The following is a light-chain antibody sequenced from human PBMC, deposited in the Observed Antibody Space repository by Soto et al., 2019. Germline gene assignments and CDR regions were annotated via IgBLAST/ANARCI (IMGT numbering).Light chain of an antibody. CDR1: QSITNNY. CDR3: QQYGSSPWT. CDR2: LAS. Sequence: EIVLTQSPATLSLSLGERATLSCRASQSITNNYLAWYQQKPGQAPRLLIYLASNRAAGIPNRFSGSGSGADFTLTINRLEPEDLAVYHCQQYGSSPWTFGQGTKVDIK. J-gene: IGKJ1*01. V-gene: IGKV3-20*01.